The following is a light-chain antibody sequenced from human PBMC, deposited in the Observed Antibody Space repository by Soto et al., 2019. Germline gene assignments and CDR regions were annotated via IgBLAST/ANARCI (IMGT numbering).Light chain of an antibody. CDR1: QGISSY. CDR3: QNLNGYLALT. Sequence: DIQLTQSPSFLYASVGDRVTITCRASQGISSYLAWYQQKPGKAPKLLIYDASTLQSGVPSRFSGSRSGTEFTLTINSLQPEDFATYYCQNLNGYLALTFGGGTKVEIK. J-gene: IGKJ4*01. V-gene: IGKV1-9*01. CDR2: DAS.